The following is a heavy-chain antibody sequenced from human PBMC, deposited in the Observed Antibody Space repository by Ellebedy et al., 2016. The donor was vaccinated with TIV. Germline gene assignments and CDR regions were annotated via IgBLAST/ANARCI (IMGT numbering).Heavy chain of an antibody. J-gene: IGHJ6*02. CDR3: ARDGTYGMDV. CDR1: GYTFTSYR. V-gene: IGHV1-46*01. Sequence: ASVKVSCKASGYTFTSYRMHWVRQAPGQGLEWMGIVNPSGGSTTYAQEVQGRITMTRDRSTKTVYMELSSLTSEDTAIYYCARDGTYGMDVWGQGTTVIVSS. CDR2: VNPSGGST.